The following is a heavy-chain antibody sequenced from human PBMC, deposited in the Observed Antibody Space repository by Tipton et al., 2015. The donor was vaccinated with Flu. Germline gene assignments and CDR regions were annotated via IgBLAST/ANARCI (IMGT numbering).Heavy chain of an antibody. J-gene: IGHJ3*02. Sequence: TLSLTCAVSGYSISSGYYWGWVRQPPGKGLEWIGTIYHSGSTYYNPSLKSRLTMSVDTSKNQFSLKLSSVTAADTAVYYCARDADVFDAFDIWGQGTMVTVSS. CDR1: GYSISSGYY. CDR3: ARDADVFDAFDI. CDR2: IYHSGST. V-gene: IGHV4-38-2*02. D-gene: IGHD3-16*01.